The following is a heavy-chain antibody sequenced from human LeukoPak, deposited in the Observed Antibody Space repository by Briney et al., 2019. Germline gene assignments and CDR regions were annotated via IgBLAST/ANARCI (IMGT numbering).Heavy chain of an antibody. CDR2: IKQDGSEK. V-gene: IGHV3-7*01. J-gene: IGHJ4*02. CDR3: ARHSIDWYWYYFDY. D-gene: IGHD6-19*01. Sequence: QPGGSLRLSCAASGFTFSSYWMSWVRQAPGKGLEWVANIKQDGSEKYYVDSVKGRFTISRDNAKNSLYLQMNSLRAEDTAVYYCARHSIDWYWYYFDYCGQGTLVTVSS. CDR1: GFTFSSYW.